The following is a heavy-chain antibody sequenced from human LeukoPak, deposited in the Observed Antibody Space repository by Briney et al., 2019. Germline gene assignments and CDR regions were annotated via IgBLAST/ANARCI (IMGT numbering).Heavy chain of an antibody. CDR2: IRNDGSNK. V-gene: IGHV3-30*02. Sequence: GGSLRLSCAASGFTFSSSGMHWVRQAPGKGLEWVAFIRNDGSNKYYAESVKGRFTISRDNSKNTLYLQMNSLRAEDTAVYYCAKGVGCSSSTCSGGEFDYWGQGTLVTVSS. CDR1: GFTFSSSG. D-gene: IGHD2-2*01. J-gene: IGHJ4*02. CDR3: AKGVGCSSSTCSGGEFDY.